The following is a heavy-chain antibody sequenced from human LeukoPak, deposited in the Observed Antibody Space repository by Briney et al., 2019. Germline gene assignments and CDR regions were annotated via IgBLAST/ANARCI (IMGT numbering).Heavy chain of an antibody. D-gene: IGHD6-13*01. CDR2: ISSSSSTI. J-gene: IGHJ4*02. CDR3: AKDSSPDY. V-gene: IGHV3-48*01. Sequence: GGSLRLSCAASGFTFSSYSMNWVRQTPGKGLEWVSYISSSSSTIYYADSVKGRFTIFRDNAKNSLFLQMNSLRAEDTAVYYCAKDSSPDYWGQGTLVIVSS. CDR1: GFTFSSYS.